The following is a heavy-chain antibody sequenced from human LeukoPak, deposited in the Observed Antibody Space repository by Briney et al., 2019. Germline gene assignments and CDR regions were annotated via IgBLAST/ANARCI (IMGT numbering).Heavy chain of an antibody. CDR1: GFTFNDYA. V-gene: IGHV3-43*02. CDR3: AKTWFGELLSPSSYGMDV. D-gene: IGHD3-10*01. CDR2: ISGDGGST. J-gene: IGHJ6*02. Sequence: GGSLRLSRAASGFTFNDYAMHWVRQAPGKGLEWVSPISGDGGSTYYADSVKGRFTISRDNSKNSLYLQMNSLRTEDTALYYCAKTWFGELLSPSSYGMDVWGQGTTVTVSS.